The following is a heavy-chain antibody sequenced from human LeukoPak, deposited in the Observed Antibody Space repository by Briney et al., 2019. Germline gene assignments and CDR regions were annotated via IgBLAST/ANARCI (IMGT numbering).Heavy chain of an antibody. V-gene: IGHV3-74*01. Sequence: GGSLSLSCAASGFTFSNNWMHWVRQAPGKGLVWVSRINPDGRRADYATSVKGRFTISRDNAKNTLYLQANNLRAEDTAVYYCVREAVVVPTDIGVYYYYFMDVWGKGTPVTVSS. CDR3: VREAVVVPTDIGVYYYYFMDV. CDR2: INPDGRRA. D-gene: IGHD2-2*02. J-gene: IGHJ6*03. CDR1: GFTFSNNW.